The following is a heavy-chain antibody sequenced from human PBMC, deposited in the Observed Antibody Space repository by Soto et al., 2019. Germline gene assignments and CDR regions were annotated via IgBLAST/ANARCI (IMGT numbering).Heavy chain of an antibody. CDR3: ARGMTTVTTLDY. J-gene: IGHJ4*02. D-gene: IGHD4-4*01. Sequence: QLQLQESGSGLVKPSQTLSLTCAVSGGSISSGGYSWSWIRQPPGKGLGWIGYMYHSGSTYYNPSLKSRVTISVDRSKKQVSLKLSSVTAADTAVYYCARGMTTVTTLDYWGQGTLVTVSP. V-gene: IGHV4-30-2*01. CDR2: MYHSGST. CDR1: GGSISSGGYS.